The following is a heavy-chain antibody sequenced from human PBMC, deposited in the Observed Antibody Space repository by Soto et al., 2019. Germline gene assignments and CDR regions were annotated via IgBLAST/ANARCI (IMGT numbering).Heavy chain of an antibody. Sequence: PGESLKISCKGSGYSFAGYWITWVRQKPGKGLELMGIIYPSDSDTRYRPSFQGQVTISADKSISSAYLQWSSLRASDTAMYYCARGGVSTRTFDYWGQGTPVTISS. CDR1: GYSFAGYW. CDR3: ARGGVSTRTFDY. V-gene: IGHV5-51*01. J-gene: IGHJ4*02. CDR2: IYPSDSDT. D-gene: IGHD3-3*01.